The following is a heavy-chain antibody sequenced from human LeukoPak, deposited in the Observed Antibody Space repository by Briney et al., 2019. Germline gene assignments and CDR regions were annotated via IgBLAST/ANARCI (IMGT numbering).Heavy chain of an antibody. J-gene: IGHJ3*02. CDR3: AKIDNYYDSSGPHDAFDI. CDR1: GFTFSSYA. D-gene: IGHD3-22*01. V-gene: IGHV3-23*01. CDR2: ISGSGGST. Sequence: GGSLRLSCAASGFTFSSYAMSWVRQAPGKGLEWVSAISGSGGSTYYADSVKGRFTISRDNSENTLYLQMNSLRAEDTAVYYCAKIDNYYDSSGPHDAFDIWGQGTMVTVSS.